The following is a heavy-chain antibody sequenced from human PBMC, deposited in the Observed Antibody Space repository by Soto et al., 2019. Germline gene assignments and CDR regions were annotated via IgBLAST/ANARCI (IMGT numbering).Heavy chain of an antibody. J-gene: IGHJ4*02. CDR3: SRDYYGSGSSRPPFFY. D-gene: IGHD3-10*01. V-gene: IGHV1-18*01. CDR1: VYSFTNYG. Sequence: GPSVKVSCKPSVYSFTNYGISWVRQAPEQGLEWMGWISGHTGNTNSAQRLQGRVTMTTDTSTITAHMELRSLRSDDTAVYYCSRDYYGSGSSRPPFFYWGKGTLVTVSS. CDR2: ISGHTGNT.